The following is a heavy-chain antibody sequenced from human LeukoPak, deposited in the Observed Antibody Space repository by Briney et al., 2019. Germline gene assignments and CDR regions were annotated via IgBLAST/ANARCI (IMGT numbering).Heavy chain of an antibody. CDR3: AKDRVFRTVTPYYIDY. CDR1: GFTFSSYA. J-gene: IGHJ4*02. V-gene: IGHV3-23*01. CDR2: ISGSGGST. Sequence: PGGSLRLSCAASGFTFSSYAMGWVRQAPGKGLEWVSAISGSGGSTYYADSVKGRFTISRDNSKNTLYLQMNSLRAEDTAVYYCAKDRVFRTVTPYYIDYWGQGTLVTVSS. D-gene: IGHD4-11*01.